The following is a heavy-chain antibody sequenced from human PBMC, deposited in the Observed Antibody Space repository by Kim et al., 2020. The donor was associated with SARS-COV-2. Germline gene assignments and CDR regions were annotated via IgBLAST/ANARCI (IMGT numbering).Heavy chain of an antibody. CDR2: K. V-gene: IGHV3-30*07. CDR3: ARLLSYYYGMDV. J-gene: IGHJ6*02. Sequence: KSLADSLKGRFTISRDNPKNTLYRQMNSLRAEDTAVYYCARLLSYYYGMDVWGQGTTVTVSS.